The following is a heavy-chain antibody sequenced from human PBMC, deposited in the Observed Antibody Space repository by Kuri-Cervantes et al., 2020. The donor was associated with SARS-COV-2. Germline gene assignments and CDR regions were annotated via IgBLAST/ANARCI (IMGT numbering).Heavy chain of an antibody. CDR1: GGSISSYY. CDR2: IYYRGST. V-gene: IGHV4-59*01. CDR3: ARSGGSYNNYYYGMDV. D-gene: IGHD1-26*01. Sequence: SETLSLTCTVSGGSISSYYWSGIRQPPGKGLEWIGYIYYRGSTNYNPSLKSRVTISVDTSKNQFSLKLSSVTAADTAVYYCARSGGSYNNYYYGMDVWGQGTTVTVSS. J-gene: IGHJ6*02.